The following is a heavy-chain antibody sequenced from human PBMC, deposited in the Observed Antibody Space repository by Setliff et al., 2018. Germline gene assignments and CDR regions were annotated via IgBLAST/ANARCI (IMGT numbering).Heavy chain of an antibody. J-gene: IGHJ4*02. CDR1: GDSMSSYY. CDR3: ARQPSSGSYYNPRPYYFDF. Sequence: PSETLSLTCTVSGDSMSSYYWSWIRQSPGKGLEWIGYVHYSGDSNYNPSLKSRVTMSVDTSKDQFSLNLRSVTAADTAVHYCARQPSSGSYYNPRPYYFDFWGQGTLVTVSS. CDR2: VHYSGDS. V-gene: IGHV4-59*01. D-gene: IGHD3-10*01.